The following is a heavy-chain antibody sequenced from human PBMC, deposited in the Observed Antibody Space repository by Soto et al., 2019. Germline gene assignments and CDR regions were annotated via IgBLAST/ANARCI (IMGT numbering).Heavy chain of an antibody. Sequence: PGGSLRLSCAASGFIFKTYAMSWVRQAPGKGLEWVSSITSSGGTTYYADSVKGRFTISRDNSKNNLYLQMNSLRAEDTAVYYCANPRNGVVDYFVYGGRGSLVPVSS. CDR3: ANPRNGVVDYFVY. V-gene: IGHV3-23*01. CDR1: GFIFKTYA. D-gene: IGHD3-3*01. CDR2: ITSSGGTT. J-gene: IGHJ4*02.